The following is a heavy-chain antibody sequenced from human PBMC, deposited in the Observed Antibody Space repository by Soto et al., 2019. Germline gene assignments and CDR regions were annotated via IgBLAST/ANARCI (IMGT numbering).Heavy chain of an antibody. CDR3: ARVMAAMQNWLDP. V-gene: IGHV4-30-4*01. J-gene: IGHJ5*02. CDR1: GGSISSIDYF. D-gene: IGHD2-2*01. CDR2: IYHTGTT. Sequence: PSETLSLTCSVSGGSISSIDYFWSWIRQQPGKGLEWIGFIYHTGTTYYNPSLRSRVTISIDTSKSQFSMKLNSVTAADTAVYYCARVMAAMQNWLDPWGQGTLVTVSS.